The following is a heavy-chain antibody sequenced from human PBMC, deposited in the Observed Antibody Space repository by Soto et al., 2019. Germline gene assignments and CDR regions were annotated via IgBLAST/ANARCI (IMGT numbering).Heavy chain of an antibody. CDR1: GGSVSSGSYY. J-gene: IGHJ4*02. CDR2: IYSCGST. V-gene: IGHV4-61*01. D-gene: IGHD5-12*01. Sequence: QVQLQESGPGLVKPSETLSLTCTVSGGSVSSGSYYWSWIRQPPGKGLEWIGYIYSCGSTSYNPPLKRRVTISVDTSKNQFSLKLSSVTAADTAVYYCARDGDGYNYWGQGTLVTVSS. CDR3: ARDGDGYNY.